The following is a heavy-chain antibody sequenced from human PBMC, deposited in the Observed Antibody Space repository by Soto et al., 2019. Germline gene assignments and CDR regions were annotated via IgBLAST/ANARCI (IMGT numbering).Heavy chain of an antibody. CDR2: TYYRSKWYN. Sequence: SHCRSLTCAISGSGVSSNCAAWIWIRQSPSRGLEWLGRTYYRSKWYNDYAVSMKSRITINPDTAKNQFSLQLNSVTPEDTAMYYCARDQGQQLSWFDPWGQGTLVTVSS. CDR3: ARDQGQQLSWFDP. V-gene: IGHV6-1*01. CDR1: GSGVSSNCAA. J-gene: IGHJ5*02. D-gene: IGHD6-13*01.